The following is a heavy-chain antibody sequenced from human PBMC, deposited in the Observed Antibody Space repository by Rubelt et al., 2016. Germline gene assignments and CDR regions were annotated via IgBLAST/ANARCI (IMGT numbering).Heavy chain of an antibody. Sequence: EVQLLESGGGLVQPGGSLRLSCAASGFTFSNAWMSWVRPAPGQGLVWVGRIKSNTDGGTTDYAAPVKGRFTISRDDSKNTLYLQMNSLKTEDTAVYYCTTYEHWGQGTLVTVSS. CDR2: IKSNTDGGTT. D-gene: IGHD3-16*01. V-gene: IGHV3-15*01. CDR1: GFTFSNAW. CDR3: TTYEH. J-gene: IGHJ4*02.